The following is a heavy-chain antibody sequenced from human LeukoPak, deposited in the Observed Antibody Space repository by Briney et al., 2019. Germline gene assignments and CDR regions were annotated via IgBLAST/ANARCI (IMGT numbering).Heavy chain of an antibody. V-gene: IGHV3-64D*06. CDR2: ISGNGDTT. J-gene: IGHJ3*02. CDR1: GFTFSTFP. CDR3: VKALTDDAFDI. Sequence: GGSLRLSCSASGFTFSTFPMHWVRQAPGKGLEYFSAISGNGDTTYYADSVKGRFTISRDNSKNTLYLQMSSLRPEGTAVYYCVKALTDDAFDIWGQGTMVTVSS.